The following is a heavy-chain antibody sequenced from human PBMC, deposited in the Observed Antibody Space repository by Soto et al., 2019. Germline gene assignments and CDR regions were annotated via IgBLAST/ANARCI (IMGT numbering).Heavy chain of an antibody. CDR1: GCSPSSRDYY. Sequence: SETLSLTCTISGCSPSSRDYYWGWIRQPPGKGLEWIGNISYSGSASYNPSLKSRDTLSADPSTYQVSLKLSSVAAEDTAVYYCAKDLSYDSSGYYPDYWGQGTLVTVSS. J-gene: IGHJ4*02. D-gene: IGHD3-22*01. V-gene: IGHV4-39*07. CDR3: AKDLSYDSSGYYPDY. CDR2: ISYSGSA.